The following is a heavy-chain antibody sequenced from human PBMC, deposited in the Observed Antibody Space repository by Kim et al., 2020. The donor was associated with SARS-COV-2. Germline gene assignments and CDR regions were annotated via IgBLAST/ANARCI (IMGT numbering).Heavy chain of an antibody. D-gene: IGHD1-26*01. V-gene: IGHV3-30*01. CDR3: AREIVSYYGMDV. CDR2: K. Sequence: KYYADSVKGRFTISRDTSKNTLYLQMNSLRAEDTAVYYCAREIVSYYGMDVWGQGTTVTVSS. J-gene: IGHJ6*02.